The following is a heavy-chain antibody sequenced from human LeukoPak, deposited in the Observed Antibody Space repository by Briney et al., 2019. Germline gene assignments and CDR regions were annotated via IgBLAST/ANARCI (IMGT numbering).Heavy chain of an antibody. CDR2: ISGSGRNT. CDR1: GFLSSSYA. V-gene: IGHV3-23*01. CDR3: AGPGSTSSFYYYYYGMDV. J-gene: IGHJ6*02. Sequence: EGSLRLSCAASGFLSSSYAVRWLRQAPRKGLEWVSAISGSGRNTYYADSVKGRFNITRDNSKNTLYLQMNSLRAEDTAVYYCAGPGSTSSFYYYYYGMDVWGQGTTVAVSS. D-gene: IGHD2-2*01.